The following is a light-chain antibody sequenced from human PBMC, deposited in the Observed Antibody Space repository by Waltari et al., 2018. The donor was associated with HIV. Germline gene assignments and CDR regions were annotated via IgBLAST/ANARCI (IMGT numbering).Light chain of an antibody. J-gene: IGLJ3*02. CDR3: ATWDDSLNGGV. CDR2: SNN. V-gene: IGLV1-44*01. Sequence: QSVLTQPPSASGTPGQRVTISCAGSSSNIGSNTVSWDQQVPGTAPQLLIYSNNQRPSGVPDRFYGSACGTSASLAISGLQSEDEADYYCATWDDSLNGGVFGGGTKLTVL. CDR1: SSNIGSNT.